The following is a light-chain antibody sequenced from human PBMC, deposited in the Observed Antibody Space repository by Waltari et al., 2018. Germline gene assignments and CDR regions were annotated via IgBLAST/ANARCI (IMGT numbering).Light chain of an antibody. J-gene: IGLJ2*01. CDR1: SSNIGRDI. CDR3: AAWDSRLNGVV. CDR2: NNN. Sequence: QSVLTQSPSASGTSGQRVTISCSGSSSNIGRDIVNWYRHLPGTAPELLTYNNNQRPSGVPVRFSGSKSGTSASLAISGLQSEDEADYYCAAWDSRLNGVVFGGGTKLTVL. V-gene: IGLV1-44*01.